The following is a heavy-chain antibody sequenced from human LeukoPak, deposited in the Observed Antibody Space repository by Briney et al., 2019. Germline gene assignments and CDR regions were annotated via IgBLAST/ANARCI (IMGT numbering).Heavy chain of an antibody. J-gene: IGHJ6*02. CDR1: GYSFTSYW. CDR2: IYPGDSDT. D-gene: IGHD2-15*01. V-gene: IGHV5-51*01. Sequence: GESLQISCKGSGYSFTSYWIAWVRQMPGEGLEWMGIIYPGDSDTRYSPSFQGQVTISADKSISTAYLQWSSLKASDTAIYFCVYCSGGSSSYGMDVWGQGTTVTVSS. CDR3: VYCSGGSSSYGMDV.